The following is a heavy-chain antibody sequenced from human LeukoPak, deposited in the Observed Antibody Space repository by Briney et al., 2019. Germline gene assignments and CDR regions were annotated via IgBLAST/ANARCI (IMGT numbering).Heavy chain of an antibody. V-gene: IGHV4-39*07. J-gene: IGHJ3*02. CDR3: ARDRRKRVLHDAFDI. D-gene: IGHD4-11*01. CDR2: IYYSGST. Sequence: SETLSLTCTVSGGSISSSSYYWGWIRQPPGKGLEWIGSIYYSGSTYYNPSLKSRVTISVDTSKNQFSLKLSSVTAADTAVYYCARDRRKRVLHDAFDIWGQGTMVTVSS. CDR1: GGSISSSSYY.